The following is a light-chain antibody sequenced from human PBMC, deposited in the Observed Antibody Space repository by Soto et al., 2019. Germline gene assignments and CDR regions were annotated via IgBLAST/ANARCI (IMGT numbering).Light chain of an antibody. CDR1: QSISTW. J-gene: IGKJ1*01. CDR3: QQYNSYSWT. Sequence: EIQVTPFPSTLSASVGDRVPIPCRASQSISTWLAWYQQKPGKAPKLLIYDASSLKSGVPSRFSASGSGTEFTLTISSLHPDDFATYSCQQYNSYSWTFGQGTKVDIK. V-gene: IGKV1-5*01. CDR2: DAS.